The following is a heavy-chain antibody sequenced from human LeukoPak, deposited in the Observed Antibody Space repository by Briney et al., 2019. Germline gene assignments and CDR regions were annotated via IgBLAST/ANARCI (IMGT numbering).Heavy chain of an antibody. CDR1: GYTFTIYY. Sequence: ASVKVSCKASGYTFTIYYMHWVRQAPGQGLEWMGIINPSGGSTSYAQKFQGRVTMTRDTSTSTVYMELSSLRSEDTAVYYCARDCLIAAAGSYFDYWGQGTLVTVSS. D-gene: IGHD6-13*01. J-gene: IGHJ4*02. CDR3: ARDCLIAAAGSYFDY. CDR2: INPSGGST. V-gene: IGHV1-46*01.